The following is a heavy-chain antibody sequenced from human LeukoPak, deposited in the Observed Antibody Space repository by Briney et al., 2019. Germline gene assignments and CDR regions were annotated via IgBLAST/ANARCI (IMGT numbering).Heavy chain of an antibody. CDR3: ARIKDFTIFGVVMGPDY. D-gene: IGHD3-3*01. CDR2: IYPGDSDT. V-gene: IGHV5-51*01. J-gene: IGHJ4*02. CDR1: GYSFTSYW. Sequence: GESLKISCKGSGYSFTSYWIGWVRQMPGKGLEWMGIIYPGDSDTRYSPSFQGQVTISADKSISTAYLQWSSLKASDTAMYYCARIKDFTIFGVVMGPDYWGQGTLVTVSS.